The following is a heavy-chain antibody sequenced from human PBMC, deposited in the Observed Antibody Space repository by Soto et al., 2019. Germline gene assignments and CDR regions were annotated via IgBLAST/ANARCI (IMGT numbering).Heavy chain of an antibody. Sequence: QVQLVESGGGVVQPGRSLRLSCAASGVTFTTYSLHWVRQAPGNGLEWVAVISYDGSHKYYADSVKGRFTVSRDNSKNTLYLQMNSLRPEDTAAYYCARGQTCYCEITFDYWGQGTLVTVSS. CDR3: ARGQTCYCEITFDY. CDR1: GVTFTTYS. D-gene: IGHD1-20*01. CDR2: ISYDGSHK. V-gene: IGHV3-30*01. J-gene: IGHJ4*02.